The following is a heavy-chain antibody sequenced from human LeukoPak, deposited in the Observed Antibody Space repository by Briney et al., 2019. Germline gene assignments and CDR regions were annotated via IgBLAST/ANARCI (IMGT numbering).Heavy chain of an antibody. CDR2: INPNSGGT. Sequence: GASVKVSCKASGYTFTDYYVHWVRQAPGQGLEWMGWINPNSGGTNYAQKFQGRVTMIRDTSITTAYMELSSLRSEDTAVYYCAVTYYDSSGYYYDYWGQGTLVTVSS. D-gene: IGHD3-22*01. V-gene: IGHV1-2*02. J-gene: IGHJ4*02. CDR1: GYTFTDYY. CDR3: AVTYYDSSGYYYDY.